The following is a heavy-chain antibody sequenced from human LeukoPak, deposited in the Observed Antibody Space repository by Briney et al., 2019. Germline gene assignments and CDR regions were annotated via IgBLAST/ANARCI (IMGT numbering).Heavy chain of an antibody. CDR2: IYYSGNT. Sequence: PSETLSLTCTVSGGSISSSSHYWGWIRQPPGKGLEWIGSIYYSGNTYYNPSLKSRVTISVDTSKNQFSLKLSSVTAADTAVYYCARGEVAGSGSRRRVNHFDYWGQGTLVTVSS. V-gene: IGHV4-39*01. CDR3: ARGEVAGSGSRRRVNHFDY. J-gene: IGHJ4*02. D-gene: IGHD6-19*01. CDR1: GGSISSSSHY.